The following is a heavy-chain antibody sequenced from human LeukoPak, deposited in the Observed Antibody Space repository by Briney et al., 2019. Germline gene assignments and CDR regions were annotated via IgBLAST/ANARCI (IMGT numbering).Heavy chain of an antibody. J-gene: IGHJ6*02. V-gene: IGHV3-23*01. CDR2: ISGSGAYI. CDR1: GLTFSSYG. CDR3: ARGGTDYYVMDV. Sequence: GGSLRLSCAASGLTFSSYGMSWVRQAPGKGLEWVSGISGSGAYIKYADSVKGRLTISRDNSKNTLHLQMNSLRVEDTAVYYCARGGTDYYVMDVWGQGTTVTVSS. D-gene: IGHD1-1*01.